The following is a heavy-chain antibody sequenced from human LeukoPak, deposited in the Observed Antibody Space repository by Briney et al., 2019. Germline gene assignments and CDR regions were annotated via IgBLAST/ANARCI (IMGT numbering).Heavy chain of an antibody. Sequence: GGSLRLSCAASGFTFSSYWMSWVRQAPGKGLEWVSGFTGSGGRTFYADSVKGRFIISKDNSRNTLYLQMNSLTADDTAVYYCARDMYSSGWYADYWGQGTPVTVSS. V-gene: IGHV3-23*01. CDR2: FTGSGGRT. CDR3: ARDMYSSGWYADY. D-gene: IGHD6-19*01. CDR1: GFTFSSYW. J-gene: IGHJ4*02.